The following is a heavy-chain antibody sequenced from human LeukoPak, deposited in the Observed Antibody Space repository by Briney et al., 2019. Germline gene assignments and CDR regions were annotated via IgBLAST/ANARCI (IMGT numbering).Heavy chain of an antibody. D-gene: IGHD1-26*01. CDR3: ARVGRYSRTLVS. Sequence: SETLSLTCTVSGGSISSYYLSWIRQPPGKGLEWIGYIYYSGSTNYNPSLKSRVTISVDTSKNQFSLKLSSVTAADTAVYYCARVGRYSRTLVSWGQGTLVTVSS. J-gene: IGHJ5*02. CDR2: IYYSGST. CDR1: GGSISSYY. V-gene: IGHV4-59*01.